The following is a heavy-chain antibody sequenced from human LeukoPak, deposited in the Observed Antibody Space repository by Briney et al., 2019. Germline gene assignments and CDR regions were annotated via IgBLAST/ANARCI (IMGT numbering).Heavy chain of an antibody. V-gene: IGHV4-59*01. CDR1: GGSISSYY. D-gene: IGHD3-22*01. J-gene: IGHJ4*02. Sequence: SETLSLTCTVSGGSISSYYWSWIRQPPGKGLEWIGYIYYSGSTNYNPSLKSRVTISVDTYKNQFSLKLSSVTAADTAVYYCAREGYDSSGYYYGDYWGQGTLVTVSS. CDR3: AREGYDSSGYYYGDY. CDR2: IYYSGST.